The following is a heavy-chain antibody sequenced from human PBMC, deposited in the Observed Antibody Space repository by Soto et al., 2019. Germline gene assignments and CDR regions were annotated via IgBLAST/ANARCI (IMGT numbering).Heavy chain of an antibody. D-gene: IGHD3-3*01. Sequence: QVQLVESGGRVVQSGGSLRLSCAACGFMFSRYAIHWVRQAPGKGLEWVAVISKDGSVKYYIDSVRGRFTISRDKSKNTVYLEMNNMRDDDTAVFYCVRSRSGAVPDSFGYWGQGTLVTVSS. V-gene: IGHV3-30-3*01. CDR2: ISKDGSVK. CDR1: GFMFSRYA. CDR3: VRSRSGAVPDSFGY. J-gene: IGHJ4*02.